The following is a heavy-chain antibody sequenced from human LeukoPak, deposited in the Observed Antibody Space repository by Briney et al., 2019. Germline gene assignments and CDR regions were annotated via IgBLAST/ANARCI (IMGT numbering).Heavy chain of an antibody. CDR2: ITNNGRKT. CDR1: GFTFSDYF. J-gene: IGHJ4*02. CDR3: ARAGMDGRGYYQGFDY. Sequence: GGSLRLSCAASGFTFSDYFMGWVRQAPGKGLEWVSYITNNGRKTYYADSMKGRFTISRDNAKNSLFLQMNSLRAEDTALDYCARAGMDGRGYYQGFDYWGQGTLVTVSS. V-gene: IGHV3-11*04. D-gene: IGHD3-22*01.